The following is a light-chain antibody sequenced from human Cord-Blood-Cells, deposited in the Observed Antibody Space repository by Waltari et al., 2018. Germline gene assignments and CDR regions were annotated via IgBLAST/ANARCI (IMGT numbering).Light chain of an antibody. CDR2: EVS. V-gene: IGLV2-14*01. J-gene: IGLJ2*01. CDR3: SSYTSSSTVV. CDR1: SSDVGGYNY. Sequence: QSALTQPASVSGSPGQSITISCPGTSSDVGGYNYVSWYQQHPGKAPKLMIYEVSNRPSGVSNRFAGSKSGNTASLTISGLQAEDEADYYCSSYTSSSTVVFGGGTKLNVL.